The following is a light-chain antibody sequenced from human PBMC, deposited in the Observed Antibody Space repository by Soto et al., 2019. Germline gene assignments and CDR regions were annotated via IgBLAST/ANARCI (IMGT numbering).Light chain of an antibody. CDR1: QNVNRY. V-gene: IGKV3-11*01. CDR2: DAS. Sequence: ETVLTQSPATLSLSSGERATLSCRASQNVNRYVAWYQQKPGQAPRLLIYDASTRAAGVPARFSGSGSGTDFSLSISSLEPEDFAVYYCQEHNSFGGGTKVEIK. J-gene: IGKJ4*01. CDR3: QEHNS.